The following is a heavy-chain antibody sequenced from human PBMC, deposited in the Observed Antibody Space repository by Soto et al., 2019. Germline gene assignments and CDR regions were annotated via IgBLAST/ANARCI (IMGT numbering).Heavy chain of an antibody. J-gene: IGHJ4*02. V-gene: IGHV4-31*03. CDR3: AREGRSAAPQAGFDL. CDR1: GNSISTGAYY. CDR2: IFYSGNT. Sequence: SETLSLTCTVSGNSISTGAYYWSWLRQHPVKGLEWIGHIFYSGNTHYSPSLESRVTISVDTSKNQFSIKLTSVTVADTAVYYCAREGRSAAPQAGFDLWGQGTLVTVSS. D-gene: IGHD3-10*01.